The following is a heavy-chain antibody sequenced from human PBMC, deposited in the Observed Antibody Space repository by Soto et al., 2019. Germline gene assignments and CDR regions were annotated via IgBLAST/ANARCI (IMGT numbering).Heavy chain of an antibody. CDR1: GCSIRSYY. J-gene: IGHJ4*02. Sequence: SATRSLTCTVSGCSIRSYYWSWIRQPAGKGLEWIGYIYYSASTNYSPSLKSRVTISVDTSKNQFSLNLSSVTAADTVVYYCARHLPYCGGDCYSLDYWGQGTLVTVS. CDR2: IYYSAST. V-gene: IGHV4-59*08. CDR3: ARHLPYCGGDCYSLDY. D-gene: IGHD2-21*02.